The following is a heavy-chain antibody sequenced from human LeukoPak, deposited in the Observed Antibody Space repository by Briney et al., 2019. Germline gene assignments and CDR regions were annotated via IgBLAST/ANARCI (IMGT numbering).Heavy chain of an antibody. CDR3: ARVAPLTEYFQH. V-gene: IGHV4-4*07. D-gene: IGHD5-12*01. CDR2: IYTSGST. CDR1: GGSISSYY. Sequence: SETLPLTCTVSGGSISSYYWSWIRQPAGKGLEWIGRIYTSGSTNYNPSLKSRVTMSVDTSKNQFSLKLSSVTAADTAVYYCARVAPLTEYFQHWGQGTLVTVSS. J-gene: IGHJ1*01.